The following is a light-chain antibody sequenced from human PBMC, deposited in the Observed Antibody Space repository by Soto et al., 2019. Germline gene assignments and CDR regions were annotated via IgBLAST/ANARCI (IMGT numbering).Light chain of an antibody. J-gene: IGKJ2*03. CDR3: QQYNSFPYS. V-gene: IGKV1-5*03. Sequence: IQMTQSPSTLSASVGDRVSITCRASQSIFSWLAWYQQKPGKAPNLLIYKASSLESGVPSRYSGSGSGTEVTLTISGLQPDDLAPYYCQQYNSFPYSFGQGTKLEIK. CDR2: KAS. CDR1: QSIFSW.